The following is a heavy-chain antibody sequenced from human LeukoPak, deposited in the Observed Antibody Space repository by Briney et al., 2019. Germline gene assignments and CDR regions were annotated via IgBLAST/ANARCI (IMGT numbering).Heavy chain of an antibody. Sequence: PGGSLRLSCAASGFTVSSNYMSWVRQAPGKGLEWVSVIYSGGSTYYADSVKGRFTISRDNSKNTLYLQMNSLRAEDTAVYYCARSDYSSSTIWFDYWGQGTLVTVSS. V-gene: IGHV3-53*01. D-gene: IGHD6-6*01. CDR1: GFTVSSNY. CDR3: ARSDYSSSTIWFDY. J-gene: IGHJ4*02. CDR2: IYSGGST.